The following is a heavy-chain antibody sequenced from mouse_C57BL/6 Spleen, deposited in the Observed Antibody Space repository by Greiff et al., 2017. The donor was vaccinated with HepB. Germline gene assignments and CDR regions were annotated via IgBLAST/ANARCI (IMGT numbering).Heavy chain of an antibody. CDR1: GFSLTSYG. D-gene: IGHD2-10*01. CDR2: IWGDGST. CDR3: AKSCYGNYEDAMDY. J-gene: IGHJ4*01. Sequence: VMLVESGPGLVAPSQSLSITCTVSGFSLTSYGVSWVRQPPGKGLEWLGVIWGDGSTNYHSALISRLSISKDNSKSQFFLKLNRLQTDDTATYYCAKSCYGNYEDAMDYWGQGTSVTVSS. V-gene: IGHV2-3*01.